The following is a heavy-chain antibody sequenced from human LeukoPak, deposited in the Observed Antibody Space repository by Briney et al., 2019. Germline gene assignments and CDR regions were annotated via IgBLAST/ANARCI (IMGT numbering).Heavy chain of an antibody. D-gene: IGHD3-10*01. Sequence: PGGSLRLSCVVSGFTFNNHAMSWVRQAPGKGLEWVSAISGSGDNTFYAGSVRGRFTISRDNSKNTLYLQMDSLRAEDTAIYYCAKDLGAGGGSVFDYWGQGALVTVSS. CDR3: AKDLGAGGGSVFDY. J-gene: IGHJ4*02. V-gene: IGHV3-23*01. CDR1: GFTFNNHA. CDR2: ISGSGDNT.